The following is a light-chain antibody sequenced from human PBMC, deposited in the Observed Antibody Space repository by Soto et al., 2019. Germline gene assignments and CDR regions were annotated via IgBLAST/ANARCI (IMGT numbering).Light chain of an antibody. CDR2: TNN. V-gene: IGLV1-44*01. J-gene: IGLJ2*01. Sequence: QSVLTQPPSASATPGQRVTISCSGSSSNIGSNTVNWYQQLPGTAPKLLIYTNNVRPSGVPDRFSGSISGTSASLAISGLLSEDEDDYYCAAWDHRLDSRVVFGGGTKLTVL. CDR3: AAWDHRLDSRVV. CDR1: SSNIGSNT.